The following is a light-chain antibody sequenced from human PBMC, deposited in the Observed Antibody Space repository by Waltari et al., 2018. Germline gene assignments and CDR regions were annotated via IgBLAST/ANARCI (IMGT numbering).Light chain of an antibody. CDR3: CSYARSKVGL. J-gene: IGLJ3*02. V-gene: IGLV2-23*02. CDR2: EVS. CDR1: ISDAGSFHL. Sequence: QSALTQPASISGSPGQSITISCAGTISDAGSFHLLSWYQHHPGKPPKLMIFEVSQRPSGISDRFSGSKSGNTASLTISGLQAEDEANYYCCSYARSKVGLCGGGTKLTVL.